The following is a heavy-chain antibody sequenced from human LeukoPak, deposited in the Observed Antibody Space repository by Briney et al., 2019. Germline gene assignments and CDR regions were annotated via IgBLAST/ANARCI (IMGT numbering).Heavy chain of an antibody. CDR2: IIPIFGTA. Sequence: SVKVSRKGSGGTFSSYAISWVRQTPGQGLEWMGGIIPIFGTANYAQKFKGRVTITTDESTSTAYMELSSLRSEDTAVYYCAREGSIGLDYWGQGTLVTVSS. CDR3: AREGSIGLDY. V-gene: IGHV1-69*05. CDR1: GGTFSSYA. J-gene: IGHJ4*02.